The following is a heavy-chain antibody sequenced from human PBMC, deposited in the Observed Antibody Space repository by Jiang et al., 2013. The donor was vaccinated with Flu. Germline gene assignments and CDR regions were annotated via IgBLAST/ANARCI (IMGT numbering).Heavy chain of an antibody. J-gene: IGHJ4*02. V-gene: IGHV4-59*03. CDR2: IYHTGSS. Sequence: GLVKPSETLSLTCTVSGDSMSSYYWTWIRQPPGKGLEWIAWIYHTGSSAYNPSLRNRLTISIDTSKNQFSLKVTSVTAADTAVYYCVGKSYGTTLDYWGQGTLVTVSS. CDR1: GDSMSSYY. D-gene: IGHD1-1*01. CDR3: VGKSYGTTLDY.